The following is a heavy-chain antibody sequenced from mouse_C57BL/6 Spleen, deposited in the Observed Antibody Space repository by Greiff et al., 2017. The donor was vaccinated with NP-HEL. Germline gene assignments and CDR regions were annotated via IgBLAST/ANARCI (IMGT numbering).Heavy chain of an antibody. J-gene: IGHJ4*01. CDR3: ARSHYGAMDY. Sequence: QVHVKQPGAELVKPGASVKLSCKASGYTFTSYWMHWVKQRPGQGLEWIGMIHPNSGSTNYNEKFKSKATLTVDKSSSTAYMQLSSLTSEDSAVYYCARSHYGAMDYWGQGTSVTVSS. V-gene: IGHV1-64*01. D-gene: IGHD1-1*01. CDR1: GYTFTSYW. CDR2: IHPNSGST.